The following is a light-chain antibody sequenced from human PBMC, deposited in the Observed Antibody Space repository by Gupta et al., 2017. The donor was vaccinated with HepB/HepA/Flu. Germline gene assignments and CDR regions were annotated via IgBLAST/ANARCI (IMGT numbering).Light chain of an antibody. J-gene: IGKJ4*01. CDR2: GSS. Sequence: EIVLTQSPATLSLSPGERATLSCWASQSVSSNLAWYQQKPGQAPRLLMYGSSNRAAGIPARFSGSGSGTDLTLTISRLEPEDFAVYYCQQHNNWPLTFGGGTKVEI. V-gene: IGKV3-11*01. CDR3: QQHNNWPLT. CDR1: QSVSSN.